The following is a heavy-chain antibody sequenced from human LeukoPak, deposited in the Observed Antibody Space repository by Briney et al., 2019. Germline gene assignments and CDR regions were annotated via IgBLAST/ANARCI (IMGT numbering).Heavy chain of an antibody. D-gene: IGHD6-13*01. CDR3: ASQNSWQAFDP. Sequence: SETLSLTCTVSGGSISRYYWSWIRQPPGKGLEWIGYIYYSGSTNYNPSLKSRVTISVDTSKNQFSLKLSSVTAADTAVYYCASQNSWQAFDPWGQGTLVTVSS. CDR2: IYYSGST. CDR1: GGSISRYY. J-gene: IGHJ5*02. V-gene: IGHV4-59*01.